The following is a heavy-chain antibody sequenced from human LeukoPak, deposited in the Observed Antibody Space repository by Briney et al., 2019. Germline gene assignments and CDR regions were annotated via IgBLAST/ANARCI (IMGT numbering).Heavy chain of an antibody. Sequence: PGGSLRLSCAASGFTFSSYGMHWVRQAPGKGLEWVAFIRYDGSNKYYADSVKGRFTISRDNSKNTLYLQMNSLRAEDTAVYYCARERLKRGPNWFDPWGQGTLVTVSS. J-gene: IGHJ5*02. V-gene: IGHV3-30*02. CDR2: IRYDGSNK. CDR3: ARERLKRGPNWFDP. CDR1: GFTFSSYG.